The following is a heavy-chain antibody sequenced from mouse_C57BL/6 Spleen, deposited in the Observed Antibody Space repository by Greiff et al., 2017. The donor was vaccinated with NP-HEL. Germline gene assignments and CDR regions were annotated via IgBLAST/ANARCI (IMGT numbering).Heavy chain of an antibody. Sequence: EVKLQESGPGLVKPSQSLSLTCSVTGYSITSGYYWNWIRQFPGNKLEWMGYISYDGSNNYNPSLKNRISITRDTSKNQFFLKLNSVTTEDTATYYCARDYYGLYYFDYWGQGTTLTVSS. CDR3: ARDYYGLYYFDY. CDR2: ISYDGSN. D-gene: IGHD1-1*01. V-gene: IGHV3-6*01. CDR1: GYSITSGYY. J-gene: IGHJ2*01.